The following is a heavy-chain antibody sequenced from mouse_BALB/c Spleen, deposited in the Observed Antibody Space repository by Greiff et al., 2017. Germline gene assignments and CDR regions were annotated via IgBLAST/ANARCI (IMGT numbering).Heavy chain of an antibody. CDR2: ISSGGGST. V-gene: IGHV5-12-1*01. J-gene: IGHJ4*01. CDR3: ARHDPGPLMDY. CDR1: GFAFSSYD. Sequence: EVHLVESGGGLVKPGGSLKLSCAASGFAFSSYDMSWVRQTPEKRLEWVAYISSGGGSTYYPDTVKGRFTISRDNAKNTLYLQMSSLKSEDTAMYYCARHDPGPLMDYWGQGTSVTVSS.